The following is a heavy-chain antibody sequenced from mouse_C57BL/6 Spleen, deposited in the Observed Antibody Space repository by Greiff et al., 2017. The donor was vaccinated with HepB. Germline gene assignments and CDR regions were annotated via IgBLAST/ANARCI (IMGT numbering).Heavy chain of an antibody. Sequence: VQLQQSGPELVKPGASVKISCKASGYAFSSSWMNWVKQRPGKGLEWIGRIYPGDGDTNYNGKFKGKATLTADKSSSTAYMQLSSLTSEDSAVYYCARGQDFDVWGTGTTVTVSS. CDR1: GYAFSSSW. CDR3: ARGQDFDV. V-gene: IGHV1-82*01. CDR2: IYPGDGDT. J-gene: IGHJ1*03.